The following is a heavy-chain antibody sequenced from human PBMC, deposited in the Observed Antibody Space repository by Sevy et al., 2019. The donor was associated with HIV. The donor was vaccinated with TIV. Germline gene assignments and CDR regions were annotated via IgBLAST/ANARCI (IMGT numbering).Heavy chain of an antibody. D-gene: IGHD3-10*01. CDR3: AHTDYYDSGRAFDP. CDR2: ICWNDNK. J-gene: IGHJ5*02. V-gene: IGHV2-5*01. Sequence: SGPTLVKSTQTLSLTCSFSGFSLKSRGVGVGWIRQPPGKALEWLALICWNDNKYYSPSLNSRLTITKDSSKNQVVLTMTNMDLVDTATYYCAHTDYYDSGRAFDPWGQGTLVTVSS. CDR1: GFSLKSRGVG.